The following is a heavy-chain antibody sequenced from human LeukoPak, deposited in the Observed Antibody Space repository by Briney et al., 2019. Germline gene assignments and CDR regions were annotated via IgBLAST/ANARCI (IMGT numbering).Heavy chain of an antibody. CDR2: IIPIFGTA. Sequence: SVKVSCKASGGTFRSYAISWVRQTPGQGLEWMGGIIPIFGTANYAQKFQGRVTITADESTSTAYMELSSLRSEDTAVYYCARETMVRGVMVLWGQGTLVTVSS. CDR1: GGTFRSYA. V-gene: IGHV1-69*13. CDR3: ARETMVRGVMVL. J-gene: IGHJ4*02. D-gene: IGHD3-10*01.